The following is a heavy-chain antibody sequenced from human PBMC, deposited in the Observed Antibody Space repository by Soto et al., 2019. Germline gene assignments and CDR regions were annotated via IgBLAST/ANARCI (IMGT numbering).Heavy chain of an antibody. Sequence: QVQLVESGGGVVQPGRSLRLSCAASGFTFSSFGMHWVRQAPGKGLEWVAVISYDGSEKYYADSVKGRFTISRDNSKNTVSLQMNSLRADDTAVYYCAKALGELSPESYDYWGQGTLITVSS. CDR2: ISYDGSEK. CDR1: GFTFSSFG. J-gene: IGHJ4*02. CDR3: AKALGELSPESYDY. D-gene: IGHD3-16*02. V-gene: IGHV3-30*18.